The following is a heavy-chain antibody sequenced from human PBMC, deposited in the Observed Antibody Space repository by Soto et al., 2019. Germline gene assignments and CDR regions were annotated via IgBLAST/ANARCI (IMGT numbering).Heavy chain of an antibody. CDR2: IIPIFGTA. Sequence: QVQLVQSGAEVKKPGSSVKVSCKASGGTFSSYAISWVRQAPGQELEWMGGIIPIFGTANYAQKFQGRVTITADESTSAAYMELSSLRSEDTAVYYCATQDGHGGKSPFDYWGQGTLVTVSS. CDR1: GGTFSSYA. J-gene: IGHJ4*02. CDR3: ATQDGHGGKSPFDY. V-gene: IGHV1-69*12. D-gene: IGHD2-15*01.